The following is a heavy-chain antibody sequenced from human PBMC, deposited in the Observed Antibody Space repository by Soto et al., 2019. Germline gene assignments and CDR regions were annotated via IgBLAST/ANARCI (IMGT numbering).Heavy chain of an antibody. CDR1: GLSLNSRTS. CDR3: ARRVPATAYWFDP. J-gene: IGHJ5*02. D-gene: IGHD2-2*01. V-gene: IGHV4-4*02. Sequence: SECTSLTRSLYGLSLNSRTSWWWMRPPTGRGLEWIGEIYHSGSPNYNPSLKSRVTMSVDKSKNLFSLRLSSVTAADSALYYCARRVPATAYWFDPWGQGTLVTVSS. CDR2: IYHSGSP.